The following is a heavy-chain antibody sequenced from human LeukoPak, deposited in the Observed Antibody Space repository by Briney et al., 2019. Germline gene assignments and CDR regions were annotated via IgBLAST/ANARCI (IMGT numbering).Heavy chain of an antibody. J-gene: IGHJ3*02. CDR3: ARHFTYYYDSSGYSDAFDI. D-gene: IGHD3-22*01. CDR1: GGSISSYY. V-gene: IGHV4-59*08. CDR2: IYYSGST. Sequence: SETLSLTCIVSGGSISSYYWSWIRQPPGKGLEWIGYIYYSGSTNYNPSLKSRVTISVDTSKNQFSLKLSSVTAADTAVYYCARHFTYYYDSSGYSDAFDIWGQGTMVTVSS.